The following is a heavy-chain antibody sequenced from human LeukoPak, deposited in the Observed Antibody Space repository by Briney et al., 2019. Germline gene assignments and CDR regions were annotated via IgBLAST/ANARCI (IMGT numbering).Heavy chain of an antibody. CDR2: ISYDGSNK. CDR3: ARDRMATTHFDY. D-gene: IGHD5-24*01. Sequence: PGGSLRLSCAASGFTFSSYAMHWVRQAPGKGREWVAVISYDGSNKYYADSVKGRFTISRDNSKNTLYLQMNSLRAEDTAVYYCARDRMATTHFDYWGQGTLVTVSS. V-gene: IGHV3-30*03. CDR1: GFTFSSYA. J-gene: IGHJ4*02.